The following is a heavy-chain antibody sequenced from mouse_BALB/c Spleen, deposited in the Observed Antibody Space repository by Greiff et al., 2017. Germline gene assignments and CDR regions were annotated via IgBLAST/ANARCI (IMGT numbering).Heavy chain of an antibody. CDR3: ASNWDGFAY. Sequence: QVQLKESGAELAKPGASVKMSCKASGYTFTSYWMHWVKQRPGQGLEWIGYINPSTGYTEYNQKFKDKATLTADKSSSTAYMQLSSLTSEDSAVYYCASNWDGFAYWGQGTLVTVSA. J-gene: IGHJ3*01. V-gene: IGHV1-7*01. D-gene: IGHD4-1*01. CDR1: GYTFTSYW. CDR2: INPSTGYT.